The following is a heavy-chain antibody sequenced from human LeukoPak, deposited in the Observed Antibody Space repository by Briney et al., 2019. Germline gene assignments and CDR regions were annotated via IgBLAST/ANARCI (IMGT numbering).Heavy chain of an antibody. CDR3: GRAMAAAAGTFDY. CDR2: IYYSGNT. Sequence: SQTLSLTRTVSAGSISSGAYYWSWIRQHPGWGLEWVGYIYYSGNTYYNPSLKSRVTISVDTSKSQFSLKLSSVTAADTAVYYCGRAMAAAAGTFDYWGQGTLVTVSS. J-gene: IGHJ4*02. CDR1: AGSISSGAYY. D-gene: IGHD6-13*01. V-gene: IGHV4-31*03.